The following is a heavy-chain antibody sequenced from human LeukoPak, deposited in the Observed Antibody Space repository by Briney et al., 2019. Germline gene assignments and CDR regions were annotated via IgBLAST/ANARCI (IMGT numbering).Heavy chain of an antibody. CDR1: GFTFSDYS. V-gene: IGHV3-23*01. D-gene: IGHD2-2*01. J-gene: IGHJ4*02. CDR3: ARRLVTAGITDFFDS. Sequence: AGGSLRLSCTASGFTFSDYSMSWVRQAPGAGLEWVSAISPAGDSTTDADSVKGRFTISRDNSKSTLYLQMNGPTAEDTALYYCARRLVTAGITDFFDSWGQGTLVSVSS. CDR2: ISPAGDST.